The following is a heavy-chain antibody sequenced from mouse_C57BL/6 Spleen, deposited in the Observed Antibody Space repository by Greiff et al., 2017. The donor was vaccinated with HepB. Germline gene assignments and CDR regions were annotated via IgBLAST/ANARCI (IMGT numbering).Heavy chain of an antibody. CDR3: ARQLRLPLYYAMDY. V-gene: IGHV1-19*01. CDR1: GYTFTDYY. CDR2: INPYNGGT. J-gene: IGHJ4*01. Sequence: EVQLQQSGPVLVKPGASVKMSCKASGYTFTDYYMNWVKQSHGKSLEWIGVINPYNGGTSYNQKFKGKATLTVDKSSSTAYMELNSLTSEDSAVYYCARQLRLPLYYAMDYCGQGTSVTVSS. D-gene: IGHD3-2*02.